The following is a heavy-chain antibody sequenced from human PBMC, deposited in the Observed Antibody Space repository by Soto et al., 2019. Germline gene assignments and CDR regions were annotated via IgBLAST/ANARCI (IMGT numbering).Heavy chain of an antibody. D-gene: IGHD2-15*01. J-gene: IGHJ4*02. CDR2: IYSGTT. V-gene: IGHV4-30-2*01. Sequence: PSETLSLTCAVSGVSISSGGYSWSWIRQPPGKGMEWIGYIYSGTTHYNPSLKSRVTISMDRSKNQVSLSLKSVTAADTAVYYCAREDSGAFFDFWGQGNLVTVSS. CDR3: AREDSGAFFDF. CDR1: GVSISSGGYS.